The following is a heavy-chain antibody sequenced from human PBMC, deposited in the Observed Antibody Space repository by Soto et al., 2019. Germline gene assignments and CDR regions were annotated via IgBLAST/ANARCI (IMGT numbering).Heavy chain of an antibody. CDR2: IGWNSVSI. J-gene: IGHJ4*02. CDR1: GFTFEDYA. Sequence: AGGSLRLSCAASGFTFEDYAMKWVRQPPGKGLEWVAGIGWNSVSIGYADSVKGRFTISRDNARKSLYLEMTSLRPEDSALYYCVKDSDSGGNRTTNLDHWGRGALVTVSS. D-gene: IGHD4-17*01. V-gene: IGHV3-9*01. CDR3: VKDSDSGGNRTTNLDH.